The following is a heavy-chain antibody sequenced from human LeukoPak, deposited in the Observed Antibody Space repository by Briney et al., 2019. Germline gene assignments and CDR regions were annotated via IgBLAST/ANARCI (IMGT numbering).Heavy chain of an antibody. V-gene: IGHV1-2*02. D-gene: IGHD1-14*01. Sequence: ASVKVSCKASGYTFTDYYMHWVRQAPGQGLEWMGWINPNSGGTNYAQRFQGRVTMTRDTSIRTAYMELSSLRSDDTAAYYCARAMRNSAFDIWGQGTMVTVSS. CDR1: GYTFTDYY. J-gene: IGHJ3*02. CDR2: INPNSGGT. CDR3: ARAMRNSAFDI.